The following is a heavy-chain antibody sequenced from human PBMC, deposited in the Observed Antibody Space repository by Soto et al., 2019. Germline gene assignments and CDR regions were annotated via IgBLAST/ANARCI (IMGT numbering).Heavy chain of an antibody. CDR2: IDPNSGGS. D-gene: IGHD3-10*01. CDR1: GYTFTDLY. V-gene: IGHV1-2*02. Sequence: QVQLVQSGAEVKKPGASVRVSCKPSGYTFTDLYIHWVRQAPGLGLEWMGWIDPNSGGSIKTQKFQGSLTMTMYTSTSTVYMELSSLRSDDRAVYYCARVKYGLFHFWGQGALVTVSS. CDR3: ARVKYGLFHF. J-gene: IGHJ4*02.